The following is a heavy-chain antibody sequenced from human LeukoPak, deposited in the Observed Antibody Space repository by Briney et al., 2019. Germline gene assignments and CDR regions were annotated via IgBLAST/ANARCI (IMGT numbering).Heavy chain of an antibody. D-gene: IGHD2-2*01. J-gene: IGHJ6*03. CDR2: IYYSGST. CDR3: ARGRVVVPAAPPSYYYYYMDV. Sequence: SETLSLTCTVSGGSISGYYWSWIRQPPGKGLEWIGYIYYSGSTNYNPSLKSRVTISVDTSKNQFSLKLSSVTAADTAVYYCARGRVVVPAAPPSYYYYYMDVWGKGTTVTVSS. V-gene: IGHV4-59*01. CDR1: GGSISGYY.